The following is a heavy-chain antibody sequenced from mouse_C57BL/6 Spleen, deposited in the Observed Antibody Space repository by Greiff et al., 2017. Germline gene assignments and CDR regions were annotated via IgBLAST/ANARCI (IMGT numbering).Heavy chain of an antibody. Sequence: QVQLKQPGAELVKPGASVKMSCKASGYTFTSYWITWVKQRPGQGLEWIGDIYPGSGSTNYNEKFKSKATLTVDTSSSTAYMQLSSLTSEDSAVYYCARAGSYYSNYAWFAYWGQGTLVTVSA. CDR1: GYTFTSYW. D-gene: IGHD2-5*01. CDR3: ARAGSYYSNYAWFAY. J-gene: IGHJ3*01. V-gene: IGHV1-55*01. CDR2: IYPGSGST.